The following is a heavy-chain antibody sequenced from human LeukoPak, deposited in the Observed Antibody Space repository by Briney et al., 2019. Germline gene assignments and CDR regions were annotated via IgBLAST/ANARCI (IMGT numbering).Heavy chain of an antibody. CDR3: ASVGRAGSHDQYLQH. V-gene: IGHV3-48*02. CDR1: GFTFSSYS. D-gene: IGHD2-15*01. CDR2: FSSDNSVI. Sequence: GGSLRLSCAASGFTFSSYSMNWVRQAPGKGLEWLSYFSSDNSVIHYADSVKGRFTISRDNARNSLFLQMNSLTDEETAVYYCASVGRAGSHDQYLQHWGQGTLVTVSS. J-gene: IGHJ1*01.